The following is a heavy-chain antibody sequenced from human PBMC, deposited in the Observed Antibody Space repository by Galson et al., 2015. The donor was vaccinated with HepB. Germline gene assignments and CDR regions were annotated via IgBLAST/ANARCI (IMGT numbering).Heavy chain of an antibody. D-gene: IGHD4-23*01. CDR2: IITIFGTA. Sequence: SCAASGFTFSDYYMSWVRQAPGQGLEWVSCIITIFGTANYAQNFKGRVTITADEATSTAYMELSSLRSEDTAVYYCAREYGGNLDYWGQGTLVTVSS. J-gene: IGHJ4*02. CDR1: GFTFSDYY. V-gene: IGHV1-69*01. CDR3: AREYGGNLDY.